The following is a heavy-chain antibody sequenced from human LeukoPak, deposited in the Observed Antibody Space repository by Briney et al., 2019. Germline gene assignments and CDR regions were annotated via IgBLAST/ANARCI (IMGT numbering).Heavy chain of an antibody. CDR3: AKDKLRYFDWSDLLDP. D-gene: IGHD3-9*01. J-gene: IGHJ5*02. CDR2: ISGDGGST. Sequence: PGGSLRLSCAASGFTFDDYAMHWVRQAPGKGLEWVSLISGDGGSTYYADSVKGRFTISRDNSKNSLYLQMNSLRTEDTALYYCAKDKLRYFDWSDLLDPWGQGTLVTVSS. V-gene: IGHV3-43*02. CDR1: GFTFDDYA.